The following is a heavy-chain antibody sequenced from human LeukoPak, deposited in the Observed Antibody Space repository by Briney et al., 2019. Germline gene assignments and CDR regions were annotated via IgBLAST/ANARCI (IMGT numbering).Heavy chain of an antibody. CDR1: GFTFSSNY. Sequence: GGSLRLSCAASGFTFSSNYMSWVRQAPGKGLEWVSVIYSGGSTYYADSVRGRFTISRDNSKNTLYLQMNSLRTDDTAVYYCATATIFGVVLYYWGQGTLVTVSS. D-gene: IGHD3-3*01. CDR3: ATATIFGVVLYY. J-gene: IGHJ4*02. V-gene: IGHV3-66*02. CDR2: IYSGGST.